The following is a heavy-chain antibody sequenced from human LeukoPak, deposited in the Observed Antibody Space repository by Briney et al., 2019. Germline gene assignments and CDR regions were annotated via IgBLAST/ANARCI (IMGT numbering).Heavy chain of an antibody. Sequence: ASVKVSCKASGYTFTGYYMHWVRQAPGQGLEWMGWINPNSGGTNYAQKFQGRVTMTRDTSISTAYMELSRLRSDDTAVYYCARPVESTVTTAPEFGYWGQGTLVTVSS. CDR3: ARPVESTVTTAPEFGY. V-gene: IGHV1-2*02. D-gene: IGHD4-17*01. CDR1: GYTFTGYY. J-gene: IGHJ4*02. CDR2: INPNSGGT.